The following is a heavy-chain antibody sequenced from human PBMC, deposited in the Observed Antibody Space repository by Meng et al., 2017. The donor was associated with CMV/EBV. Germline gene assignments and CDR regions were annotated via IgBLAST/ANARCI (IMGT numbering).Heavy chain of an antibody. V-gene: IGHV3-49*04. CDR2: IRGKAYGGTT. Sequence: GESLKISCTASGFTFGDYAMSWVRQAPGKGLEWVGFIRGKAYGGTTEYAASVKGRFTISRDDSKSIAYLQMNSLKTEDTAVYYCTRDSLYYYDSSGYYYEFYYYGMDVWGQGTTVTVSS. D-gene: IGHD3-22*01. J-gene: IGHJ6*02. CDR3: TRDSLYYYDSSGYYYEFYYYGMDV. CDR1: GFTFGDYA.